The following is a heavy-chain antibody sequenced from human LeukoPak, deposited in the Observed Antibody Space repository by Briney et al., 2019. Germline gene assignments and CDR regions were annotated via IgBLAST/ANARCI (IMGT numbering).Heavy chain of an antibody. V-gene: IGHV4-59*01. J-gene: IGHJ5*02. D-gene: IGHD4-23*01. CDR3: ARVPGWATGVTEDTGGFDP. Sequence: SETLSLTCTVSGGSISSYYWSWIRQPPGKGLEWIGYIYYSGSTNYNPSLKSRVTISVDTSKNQFSLKLSSVTAADTAVYYCARVPGWATGVTEDTGGFDPWGQGTLVTVSS. CDR1: GGSISSYY. CDR2: IYYSGST.